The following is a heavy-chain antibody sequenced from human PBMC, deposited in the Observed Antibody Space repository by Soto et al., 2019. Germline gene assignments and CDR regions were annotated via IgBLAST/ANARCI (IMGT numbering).Heavy chain of an antibody. J-gene: IGHJ6*02. CDR1: GYTFTGYY. D-gene: IGHD3-10*01. V-gene: IGHV1-2*04. CDR2: INPNSGGT. Sequence: RASVKVSCKASGYTFTGYYMHWVRQAPGQGLEWMGWINPNSGGTNYAQKFQGWVTMTRDTSISTAYMELSRLRSDDTAVYYCARDTPYYYGSGSSTGHYGMDVWGQGTTVTVSS. CDR3: ARDTPYYYGSGSSTGHYGMDV.